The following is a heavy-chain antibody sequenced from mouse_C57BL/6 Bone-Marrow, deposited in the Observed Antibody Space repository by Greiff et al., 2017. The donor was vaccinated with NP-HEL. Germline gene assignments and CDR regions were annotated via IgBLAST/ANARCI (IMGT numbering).Heavy chain of an antibody. D-gene: IGHD1-1*01. CDR3: ASSYYGSSLYYFDY. V-gene: IGHV1-75*01. CDR1: GYTFTDYY. Sequence: VQLQQSGPELVKPGASVKISCKASGYTFTDYYINWVKQRPGQGLEWIGWIFPGSGSTYYNEKFKGKATLTVDNSSSTAYMLLSSLTSEDSAVYFCASSYYGSSLYYFDYWGQGTTLTVSS. CDR2: IFPGSGST. J-gene: IGHJ2*01.